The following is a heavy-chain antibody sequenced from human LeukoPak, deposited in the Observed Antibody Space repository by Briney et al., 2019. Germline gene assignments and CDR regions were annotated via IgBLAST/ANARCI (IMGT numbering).Heavy chain of an antibody. Sequence: ASVKVSCKASGYTFTSYGISWVRQAPGQGLEWMGWINPNSGGTNYARKFQGRVTMTRDTSISTAYMELSRLRSDDTAVYYCARDALRNRHWGAWFDPWGQGTLVTVSS. J-gene: IGHJ5*02. V-gene: IGHV1-2*02. CDR1: GYTFTSYG. CDR3: ARDALRNRHWGAWFDP. D-gene: IGHD7-27*01. CDR2: INPNSGGT.